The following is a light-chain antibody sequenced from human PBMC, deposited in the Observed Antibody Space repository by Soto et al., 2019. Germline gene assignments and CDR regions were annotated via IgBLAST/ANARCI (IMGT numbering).Light chain of an antibody. Sequence: QSALTQPASVSGSPGQSITISCTGTSSDVGGYNYVSWYQQHPGKAPKLMIYDVSNRPSGVSNRFSGSKSGNTASLTISGLQAEDEADYYCSSYTSSCTYVVFGGGTQLTAL. CDR2: DVS. CDR1: SSDVGGYNY. V-gene: IGLV2-14*01. J-gene: IGLJ2*01. CDR3: SSYTSSCTYVV.